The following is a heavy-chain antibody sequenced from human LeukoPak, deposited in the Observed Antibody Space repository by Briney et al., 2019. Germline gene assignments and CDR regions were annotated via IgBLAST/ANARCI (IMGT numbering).Heavy chain of an antibody. CDR1: GYTFTSYD. J-gene: IGHJ5*02. V-gene: IGHV1-8*01. D-gene: IGHD5-12*01. CDR2: MNPNSGNT. Sequence: GASVKVSCKASGYTFTSYDINWVRQAPGQGLEWMGWMNPNSGNTGYAQKFQGRVTMTRNTSISTAYMELSSLRSEDTAVYYCATPGYIVATDLTDWFDPWGQGTLVTVSS. CDR3: ATPGYIVATDLTDWFDP.